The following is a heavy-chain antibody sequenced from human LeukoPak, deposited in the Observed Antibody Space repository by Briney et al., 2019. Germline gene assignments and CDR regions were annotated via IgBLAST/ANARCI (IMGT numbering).Heavy chain of an antibody. J-gene: IGHJ1*01. CDR3: AIMHGYYDGTGYWVQ. Sequence: GGSLRLSCAASGFTFASYGMSWVRQAPGKGLEWVSFITTNGGRTSYADSVEGRFTISRDNPRNTLYMQMNSLRDEDTAVYYCAIMHGYYDGTGYWVQWGQGTLVTVSS. D-gene: IGHD3-22*01. V-gene: IGHV3-23*01. CDR2: ITTNGGRT. CDR1: GFTFASYG.